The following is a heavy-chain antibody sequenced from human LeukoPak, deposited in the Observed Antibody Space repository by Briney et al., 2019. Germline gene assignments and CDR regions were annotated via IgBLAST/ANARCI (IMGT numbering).Heavy chain of an antibody. V-gene: IGHV3-21*04. CDR2: ITSSSSYI. CDR3: AKRYCGGDCSIPQSGHFDY. J-gene: IGHJ4*02. D-gene: IGHD2-21*02. Sequence: GGSLRLSCAASGFTFSSYSMSWVRQAPGKGLEWVSSITSSSSYIYYADSVKGRFTISRDNAKKSVYLQMNSLRAEDTAVYYCAKRYCGGDCSIPQSGHFDYWGQGTLVTVSS. CDR1: GFTFSSYS.